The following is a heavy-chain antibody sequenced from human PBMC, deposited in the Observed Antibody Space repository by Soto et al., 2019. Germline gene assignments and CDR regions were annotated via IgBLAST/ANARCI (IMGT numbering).Heavy chain of an antibody. CDR1: GFTFSSYS. CDR3: ASVYCSSTSCNDY. J-gene: IGHJ4*02. D-gene: IGHD2-2*01. CDR2: ISSSSSYI. V-gene: IGHV3-21*04. Sequence: LRLSCAASGFTFSSYSMNWVRQAPGKGLEWVSSISSSSSYIYYADSVKGRFTISRDNSKNTLYLQMNSLRAEDTAVYYCASVYCSSTSCNDYWGQGTLVTVSS.